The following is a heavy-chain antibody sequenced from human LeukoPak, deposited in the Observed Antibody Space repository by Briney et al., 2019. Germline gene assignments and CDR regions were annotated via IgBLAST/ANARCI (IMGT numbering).Heavy chain of an antibody. CDR3: ASDGFYDILTGY. V-gene: IGHV3-21*01. CDR2: ISSSSSYI. J-gene: IGHJ4*02. Sequence: GGSLRLSCAASGFTFSSYSMNWVRQAPGKGLEWVSSISSSSSYIYYADSVKGRFTISRDNAKNSLYLQMNSLRAEDTAMYYCASDGFYDILTGYWGQGTLVTVSS. D-gene: IGHD3-9*01. CDR1: GFTFSSYS.